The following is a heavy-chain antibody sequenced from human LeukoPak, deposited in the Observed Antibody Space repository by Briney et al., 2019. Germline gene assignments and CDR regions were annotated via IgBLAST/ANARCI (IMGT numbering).Heavy chain of an antibody. Sequence: GGSLRLSCAALGFTASSNYMSWVRQAPGKCLEWVSVIYSSGATYYADSVKGRFTISRDNSKNTVFLQMNSLRAEDTAVYHCARDALGRGSSYLTGDQWGQGTLVTVSA. CDR2: IYSSGAT. V-gene: IGHV3-66*01. CDR3: ARDALGRGSSYLTGDQ. J-gene: IGHJ4*02. CDR1: GFTASSNY. D-gene: IGHD5-18*01.